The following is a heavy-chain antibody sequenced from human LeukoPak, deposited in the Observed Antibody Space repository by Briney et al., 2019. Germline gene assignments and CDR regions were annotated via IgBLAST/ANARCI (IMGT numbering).Heavy chain of an antibody. CDR1: GFTFSNSF. CDR3: AKSGWYPDY. Sequence: GGSLRLSCAASGFTFSNSFMSWVRQSPGKGLEWVAYIKKDGSEQFYVDSVKGRFTISRDNAKNSLDLQMNSLQVEDTAVYYCAKSGWYPDYWGLGSLVTVSS. CDR2: IKKDGSEQ. J-gene: IGHJ4*02. V-gene: IGHV3-7*01. D-gene: IGHD6-19*01.